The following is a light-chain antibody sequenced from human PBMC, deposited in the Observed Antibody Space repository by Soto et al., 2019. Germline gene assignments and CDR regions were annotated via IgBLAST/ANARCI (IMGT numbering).Light chain of an antibody. CDR3: QQYVSSPQT. J-gene: IGKJ1*01. CDR2: DAS. CDR1: QSINSRS. Sequence: DIVLTQSPGTLSLSPGERATLSCVASQSINSRSLAWYQQKPGQAPRLLIYDASSRATGIPDRFSGSGSGTDFTLTISRLEPEDFAMYFCQQYVSSPQTFGQGTKGDIK. V-gene: IGKV3-20*01.